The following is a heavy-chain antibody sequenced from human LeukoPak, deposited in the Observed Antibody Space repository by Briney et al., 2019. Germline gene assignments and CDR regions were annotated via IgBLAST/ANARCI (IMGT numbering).Heavy chain of an antibody. CDR2: IYYSGST. Sequence: SETLSLTCTVSGGSISSSSYYWGWIRQPPGEGLEWIGSIYYSGSTYYNPSLKSRVTISVDTSKNQFSLKLSSVTAADTAVYYCARGWTAYWGQGTLVTVSS. D-gene: IGHD3/OR15-3a*01. J-gene: IGHJ4*02. CDR1: GGSISSSSYY. CDR3: ARGWTAY. V-gene: IGHV4-39*07.